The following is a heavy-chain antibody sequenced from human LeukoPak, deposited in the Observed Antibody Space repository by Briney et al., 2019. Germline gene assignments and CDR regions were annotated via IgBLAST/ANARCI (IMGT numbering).Heavy chain of an antibody. Sequence: SLRLSRAASGFMFCGYSMNWGCQGPSNGLYWVSFISSSSSYIYYADSVKGRFTISRDNAKDSLYLQMNSLRAGDTAVYYCARDPNYDFWSGYYVAYFDYWGQGTLVTVSS. CDR3: ARDPNYDFWSGYYVAYFDY. J-gene: IGHJ4*02. CDR2: ISSSSSYI. V-gene: IGHV3-21*01. CDR1: GFMFCGYS. D-gene: IGHD3-3*01.